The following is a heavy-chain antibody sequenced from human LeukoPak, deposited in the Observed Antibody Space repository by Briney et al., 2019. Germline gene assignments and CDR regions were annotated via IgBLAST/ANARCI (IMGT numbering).Heavy chain of an antibody. D-gene: IGHD3-9*01. J-gene: IGHJ4*02. CDR1: GYTLTELS. Sequence: ASVKVSCKVSGYTLTELSMHWVRQAPGKGLEWMGGFDPEDGETIYAQKFQGRVTMTEDTSTDTAYMELSSLRSEDTAVYYCAITRNYDILTGYYIRSPFDYWGQGTLVTVSS. CDR2: FDPEDGET. CDR3: AITRNYDILTGYYIRSPFDY. V-gene: IGHV1-24*01.